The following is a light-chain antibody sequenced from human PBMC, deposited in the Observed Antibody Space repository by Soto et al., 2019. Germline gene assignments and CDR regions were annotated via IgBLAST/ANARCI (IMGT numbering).Light chain of an antibody. CDR3: SSYTTSTTVV. J-gene: IGLJ1*01. Sequence: QSVLTQPASVFGSPGQSITFSCTGTSSDVGGYNFVSWYLQHPGKAPKLMIYEVSSRPSGVSNRFSGSKSGTTASLTISGLQPEDEADYYCSSYTTSTTVVFGTGTKVTVL. V-gene: IGLV2-14*03. CDR2: EVS. CDR1: SSDVGGYNF.